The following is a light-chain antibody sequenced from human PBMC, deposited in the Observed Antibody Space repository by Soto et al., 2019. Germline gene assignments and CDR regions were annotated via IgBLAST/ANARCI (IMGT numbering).Light chain of an antibody. J-gene: IGKJ2*01. V-gene: IGKV1-5*01. CDR2: DAS. CDR3: QEYNSYSYT. Sequence: DIQMTQSPSTLSESVGDRVTITCRASQSISSWLAWYQQKPGKAPKLLIYDASSLESAVPSRFSGSGSGTEFTLTISSLQPDDFATYYCQEYNSYSYTFGQGTKLEIK. CDR1: QSISSW.